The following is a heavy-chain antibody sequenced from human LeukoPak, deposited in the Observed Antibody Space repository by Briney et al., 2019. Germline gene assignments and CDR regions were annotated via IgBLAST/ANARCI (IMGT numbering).Heavy chain of an antibody. J-gene: IGHJ3*02. CDR1: GGSFSGYY. CDR2: INHSGST. Sequence: SETLSLTCAVYGGSFSGYYWSWIRQPPGKGLKWIWEINHSGSTNYHPSLKSRVTISLDTSKNQFSLKLRSVTAADTAVYYCARGELGISAFDIWGQGTMVTVSS. V-gene: IGHV4-34*01. D-gene: IGHD7-27*01. CDR3: ARGELGISAFDI.